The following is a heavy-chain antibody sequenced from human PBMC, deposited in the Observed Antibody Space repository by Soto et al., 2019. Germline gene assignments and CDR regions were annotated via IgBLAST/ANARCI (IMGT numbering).Heavy chain of an antibody. CDR1: GFTVSSNY. Sequence: EVQLVETGGGLIQPGGSLRLSCAASGFTVSSNYMNWVRQAPGKGREWLSLIYRDGTTYYADSVKGRFTISRDNFKNTLYLQMNNLRAEDTAVYYCANLSNWGQGTLVTVSS. D-gene: IGHD6-6*01. J-gene: IGHJ4*02. CDR2: IYRDGTT. V-gene: IGHV3-53*02. CDR3: ANLSN.